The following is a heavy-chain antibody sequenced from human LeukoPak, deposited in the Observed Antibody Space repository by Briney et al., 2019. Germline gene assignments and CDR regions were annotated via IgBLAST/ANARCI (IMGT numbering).Heavy chain of an antibody. V-gene: IGHV4-61*02. CDR1: GGSISSGTLS. CDR2: VYTSGST. Sequence: SQTLSLTCTVSGGSISSGTLSWSWIRQPAGKGLEWIGRVYTSGSTNYNPSLSSRVTISLDTSKNQFSLKLSSVTAADTAVYYCARAEGYGDYPFDAFDIWGQGTMVTVSS. D-gene: IGHD4-17*01. CDR3: ARAEGYGDYPFDAFDI. J-gene: IGHJ3*02.